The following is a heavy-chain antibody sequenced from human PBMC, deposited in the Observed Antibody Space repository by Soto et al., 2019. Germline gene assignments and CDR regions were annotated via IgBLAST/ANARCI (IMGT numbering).Heavy chain of an antibody. CDR1: GGSISSGGYS. J-gene: IGHJ4*02. CDR3: AREYSLAVVAPGY. CDR2: ISSSSSYI. D-gene: IGHD3-22*01. V-gene: IGHV3-21*01. Sequence: ETLSLTCAVSGGSISSGGYSWSWVRQAPGKGLEWVSSISSSSSYIYYADSVKGRFTISRDNAKNSLYLQMNSLRAEDTAVYYCAREYSLAVVAPGYWGQGILVTVSS.